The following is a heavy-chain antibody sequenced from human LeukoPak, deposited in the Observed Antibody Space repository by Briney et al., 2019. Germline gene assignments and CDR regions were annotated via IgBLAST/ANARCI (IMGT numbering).Heavy chain of an antibody. D-gene: IGHD5-24*01. CDR3: ARLQEMATTPDY. J-gene: IGHJ4*02. CDR2: INPNSGGT. CDR1: GYTFTGYY. Sequence: ASVKVSCKASGYTFTGYYMHWVRQAPGQGLEWMGWINPNSGGTNYAQKFQGWVTMTRDTSISTAYMELSRLRSDDTAVYYCARLQEMATTPDYWGQGTLVTVSS. V-gene: IGHV1-2*04.